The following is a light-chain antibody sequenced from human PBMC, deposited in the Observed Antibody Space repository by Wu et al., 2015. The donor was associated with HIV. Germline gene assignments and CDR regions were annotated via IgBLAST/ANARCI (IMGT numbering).Light chain of an antibody. V-gene: IGKV1-NL1*01. CDR2: AAS. J-gene: IGKJ2*03. CDR3: QQHSSIPFS. Sequence: DIQMTQSPSSLSAPVGDEVTLTCRASQAIRNSVAWLQQRPGQAPKLLLYAASTLESGVPSRFSGTGYGTDFTLTISGLQPEDFAIYYCQQHSSIPFSFGQGTRLDIK. CDR1: QAIRNS.